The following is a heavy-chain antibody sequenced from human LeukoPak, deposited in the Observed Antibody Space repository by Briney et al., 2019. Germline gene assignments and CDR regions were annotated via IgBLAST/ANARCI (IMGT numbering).Heavy chain of an antibody. CDR1: GYSFTTYW. J-gene: IGHJ4*02. Sequence: GESLKISCKGSGYSFTTYWIAWVRQMPGKGLEWMGVIYPGDSDTRYSPSFQGQVTLSADKSISTAYLQWSSLKAADTAIYYCARALVGAATLSYWGQGTLVTVSS. CDR2: IYPGDSDT. V-gene: IGHV5-51*01. CDR3: ARALVGAATLSY. D-gene: IGHD1-26*01.